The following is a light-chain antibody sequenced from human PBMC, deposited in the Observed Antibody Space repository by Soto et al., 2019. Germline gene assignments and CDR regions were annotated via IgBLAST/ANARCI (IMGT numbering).Light chain of an antibody. CDR3: QQYNSYWT. CDR2: KAS. Sequence: DIQMTQSPSTLSASVGDRVTITCRASQSISSWLAWYQQKPGKAPKLLIYKASNLESGVPLRFSGSGSGTEFTLTISSLQPDDFATYYCQQYNSYWTFGHGTKVEIK. J-gene: IGKJ1*01. CDR1: QSISSW. V-gene: IGKV1-5*03.